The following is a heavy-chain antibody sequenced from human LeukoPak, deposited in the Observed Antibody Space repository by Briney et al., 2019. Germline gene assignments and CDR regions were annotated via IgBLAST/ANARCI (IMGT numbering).Heavy chain of an antibody. V-gene: IGHV3-30*02. Sequence: GGSLRLSCAASGFTFSSYGMHWVRQAPGKGLEWVAFIRYDGSNKYYADSVKGRFTISRDNSKNTLYLQMNSLRAEDTAVYYCAAMVRLLWFGEIDPWGQGTLVTVSS. CDR1: GFTFSSYG. J-gene: IGHJ5*02. CDR2: IRYDGSNK. D-gene: IGHD3-10*01. CDR3: AAMVRLLWFGEIDP.